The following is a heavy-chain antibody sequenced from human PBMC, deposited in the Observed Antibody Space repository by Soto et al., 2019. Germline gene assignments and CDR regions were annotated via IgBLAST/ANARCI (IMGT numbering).Heavy chain of an antibody. J-gene: IGHJ5*02. CDR1: GFSLTTAGAG. CDR3: AHRDYGNYPRDNWFDP. CDR2: IYWNDDT. D-gene: IGHD4-17*01. V-gene: IGHV2-5*01. Sequence: QITLKESGPTLVKPTQTLTLTCTFSGFSLTTAGAGVGWIRQPPGKALEWLALIYWNDDTRYSPSLKSRLTITKDTSKNQVVLTMTNMDPVDTATYYCAHRDYGNYPRDNWFDPWGQGILVIVSS.